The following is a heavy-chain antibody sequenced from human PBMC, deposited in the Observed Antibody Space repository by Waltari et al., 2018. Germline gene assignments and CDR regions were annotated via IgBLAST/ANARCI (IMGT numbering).Heavy chain of an antibody. CDR3: ARYDCSGGSCYSAEYFDL. Sequence: QVQLQQWGAGLLKPSETLPLTCAVYGGSFRVYYWSWIRPPQGQGLEWIGEINHSGSTNYNPSLKSRVTISVDTSKNQFSLKLSSVTAADTAVYYCARYDCSGGSCYSAEYFDLWGRGTLVTVSS. D-gene: IGHD2-15*01. V-gene: IGHV4-34*01. CDR1: GGSFRVYY. J-gene: IGHJ2*01. CDR2: INHSGST.